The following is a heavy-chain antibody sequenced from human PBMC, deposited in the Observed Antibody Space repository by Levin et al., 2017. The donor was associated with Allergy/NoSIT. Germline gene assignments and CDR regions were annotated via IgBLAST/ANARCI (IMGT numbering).Heavy chain of an antibody. CDR3: TRGHTFYDSSGYRRQNFDY. Sequence: PGGSLRLSCRTSGFTFGDYAMTWFRQAPGKGLEWVSLIRSKDYGGTTEYAASVKGRFTISRDDSKSIAYLQMNSLKTEDTAVYYCTRGHTFYDSSGYRRQNFDYGGQGPRVTVSS. V-gene: IGHV3-49*03. CDR1: GFTFGDYA. D-gene: IGHD3-22*01. J-gene: IGHJ4*02. CDR2: IRSKDYGGTT.